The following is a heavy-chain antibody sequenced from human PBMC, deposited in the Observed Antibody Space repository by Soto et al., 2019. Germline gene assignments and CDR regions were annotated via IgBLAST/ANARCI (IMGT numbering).Heavy chain of an antibody. D-gene: IGHD2-15*01. V-gene: IGHV3-30-3*01. Sequence: QVQLVESGGGVAQPGRSLRLSCAASGFTFSSYAMHWVRQAPGKGLEWVAVISYDGSNKYYADSVKGRFTISRDNSKNTLYLQMNSLRAEDTAVYYCARAGLGYCSGGSCYFDYWGQGTLVTVSS. J-gene: IGHJ4*02. CDR3: ARAGLGYCSGGSCYFDY. CDR2: ISYDGSNK. CDR1: GFTFSSYA.